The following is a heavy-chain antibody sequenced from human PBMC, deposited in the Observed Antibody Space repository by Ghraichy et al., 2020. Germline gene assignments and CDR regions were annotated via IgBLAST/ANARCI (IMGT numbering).Heavy chain of an antibody. D-gene: IGHD4-23*01. CDR3: ARETTTVVTPGAFDY. CDR2: INHSGST. J-gene: IGHJ4*02. V-gene: IGHV4-34*01. Sequence: SQTLSLTCAVYGGSFSGYYWSWIRQPPGKGLEWIGEINHSGSTNYNPSLKSRVTISVDTSKNQFSLKLSSVTAADTAVYYCARETTTVVTPGAFDYWGQGTLVTVSS. CDR1: GGSFSGYY.